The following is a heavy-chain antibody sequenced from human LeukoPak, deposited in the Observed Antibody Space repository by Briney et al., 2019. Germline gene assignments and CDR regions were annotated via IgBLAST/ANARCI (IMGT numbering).Heavy chain of an antibody. D-gene: IGHD6-6*01. V-gene: IGHV3-7*01. J-gene: IGHJ4*02. Sequence: GGSLRLSCAASGFTFENYWVSWVRQAPGKGPEWVANIKQDGSVEHYLDSVKGRFIISRDNAKNSLYLQMNSLRAEDTAVYYCARDHSSSSGLSYWGQGTLVTVSS. CDR3: ARDHSSSSGLSY. CDR2: IKQDGSVE. CDR1: GFTFENYW.